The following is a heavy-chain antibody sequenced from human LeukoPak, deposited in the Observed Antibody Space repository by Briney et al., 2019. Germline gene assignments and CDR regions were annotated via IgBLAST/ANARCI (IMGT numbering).Heavy chain of an antibody. CDR1: GFILSTHG. V-gene: IGHV3-33*01. Sequence: GGSLRLSCAASGFILSTHGTHWVRQAPGKGLEWVAGMWYDGSREDYADSVKGRFTISRDMSKNTLNLQMNSLRVEDTAMFYCARDLSFGSLDFRGQGTLVTVSS. J-gene: IGHJ4*02. CDR3: ARDLSFGSLDF. D-gene: IGHD1-26*01. CDR2: MWYDGSRE.